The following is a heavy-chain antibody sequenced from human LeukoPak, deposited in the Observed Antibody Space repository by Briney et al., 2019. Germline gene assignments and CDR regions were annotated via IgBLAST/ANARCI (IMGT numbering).Heavy chain of an antibody. CDR3: AKGSYYDSGGSFYFDY. Sequence: GGSLRLSCAASEFTFSSYAMSWVRQAPGKGLEWVSGISGSGDNTYYADSVKGRFTISRDNSKNTLYVQVNSLGTEDTAAYYCAKGSYYDSGGSFYFDYWGQGTLVTVSS. V-gene: IGHV3-23*01. J-gene: IGHJ4*02. CDR2: ISGSGDNT. D-gene: IGHD3-22*01. CDR1: EFTFSSYA.